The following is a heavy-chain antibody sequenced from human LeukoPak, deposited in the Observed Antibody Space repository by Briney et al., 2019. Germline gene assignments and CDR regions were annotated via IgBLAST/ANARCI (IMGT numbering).Heavy chain of an antibody. CDR3: AKQANWGWGSAFDI. J-gene: IGHJ3*02. D-gene: IGHD7-27*01. CDR1: GFTFSTYS. V-gene: IGHV3-21*04. Sequence: PGGSLRLSCAASGFTFSTYSMNWVRQAPGKGLEWVSSISRRSTYIYYADSVKGRFTISRDNSKNTLYLQMNSLRAEDTAVYYCAKQANWGWGSAFDIWGQGTMVTVSS. CDR2: ISRRSTYI.